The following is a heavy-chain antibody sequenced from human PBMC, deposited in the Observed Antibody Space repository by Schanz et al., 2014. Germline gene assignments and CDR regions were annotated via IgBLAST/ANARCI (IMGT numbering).Heavy chain of an antibody. CDR3: ARGWGYDALTGYVF. Sequence: QVQLVQSGGEVKKPGASVKVSCKASGYTFRHYGISWLRQAPGQGLEWMGYISGYNGNTSYAPMIQDRVTMTTDTSTSTAYMELRSLRSDDTAVYYCARGWGYDALTGYVFWGQGTLVTVSS. CDR2: ISGYNGNT. V-gene: IGHV1-18*04. D-gene: IGHD3-9*01. CDR1: GYTFRHYG. J-gene: IGHJ4*02.